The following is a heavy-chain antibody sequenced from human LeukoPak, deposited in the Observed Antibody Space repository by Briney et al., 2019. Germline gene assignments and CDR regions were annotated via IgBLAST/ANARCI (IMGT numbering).Heavy chain of an antibody. CDR3: ARDWGSSSWFDY. V-gene: IGHV4-39*07. J-gene: IGHJ4*02. Sequence: SETLSLTCTVSGGSISSSSDYWGWIRQPPGKGLEWIGSIYYSGSTYYNPSLKSRVTISVDTSKNQFSLKLSSVTAADTAVYYCARDWGSSSWFDYWGQGTLVTVSS. D-gene: IGHD6-13*01. CDR2: IYYSGST. CDR1: GGSISSSSDY.